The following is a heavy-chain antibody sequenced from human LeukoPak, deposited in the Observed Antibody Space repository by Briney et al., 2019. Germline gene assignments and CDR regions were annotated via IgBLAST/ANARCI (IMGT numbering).Heavy chain of an antibody. V-gene: IGHV1-18*01. CDR1: GYTFTSYG. CDR3: ARDGYYYGSGSYYNVGY. J-gene: IGHJ4*02. D-gene: IGHD3-10*01. Sequence: ASVKVSCTASGYTFTSYGISWVRQATGQGLEWMGWISAYNGNTNYAQKLQGRVTMTTDTSTSTAYMELRSLRSDDTAVYYCARDGYYYGSGSYYNVGYWGQETLVTVSS. CDR2: ISAYNGNT.